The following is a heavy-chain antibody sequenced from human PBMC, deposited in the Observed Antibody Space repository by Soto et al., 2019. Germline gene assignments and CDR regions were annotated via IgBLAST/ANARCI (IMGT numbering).Heavy chain of an antibody. J-gene: IGHJ4*02. CDR2: INPNSGGT. CDR3: ARARFGYYGSGVPFYFDY. D-gene: IGHD3-10*01. V-gene: IGHV1-2*04. CDR1: GYTFTGYY. Sequence: VASVKVSCKASGYTFTGYYMHWVRQAPGQGLEWMGWINPNSGGTNYAQKFQGWVTMTRDTSISTAYMELSRLRSDDTAAYYCARARFGYYGSGVPFYFDYWGQGTLVTVSS.